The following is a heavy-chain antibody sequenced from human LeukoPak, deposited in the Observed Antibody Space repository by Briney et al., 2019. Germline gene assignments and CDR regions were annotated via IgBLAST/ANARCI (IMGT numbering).Heavy chain of an antibody. CDR3: ARWVSTSYDAFDI. V-gene: IGHV3-64*01. D-gene: IGHD6-6*01. J-gene: IGHJ3*02. CDR1: GFTFSSYG. CDR2: ISSDGGST. Sequence: AGGSLRLSCAASGFTFSSYGMSWVRQAPGKGLEYVSAISSDGGSTYYANSVKGRFTISRDNSKNMLYLQMGSLRAEDMAVYYCARWVSTSYDAFDIWGQGTMVTVSS.